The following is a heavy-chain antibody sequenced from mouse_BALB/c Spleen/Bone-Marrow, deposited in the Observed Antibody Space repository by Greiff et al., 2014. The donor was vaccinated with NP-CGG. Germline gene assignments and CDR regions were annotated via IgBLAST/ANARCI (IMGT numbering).Heavy chain of an antibody. CDR3: AREQGEGCSFDY. Sequence: QVQLQQPGSELARPGASVKLSCKASGYTFTSSWMQWAKQRPGQGLEWIGEIYPNSGNTNYNEKFKGKATLTVDTSSSTAYLDHSSRTSEDAAVDYCAREQGEGCSFDYWGQGTTLTVSS. CDR2: IYPNSGNT. V-gene: IGHV1S130*01. J-gene: IGHJ2*01. CDR1: GYTFTSSW.